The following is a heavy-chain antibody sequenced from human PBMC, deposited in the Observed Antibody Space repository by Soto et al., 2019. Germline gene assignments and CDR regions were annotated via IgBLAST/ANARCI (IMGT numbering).Heavy chain of an antibody. Sequence: ASVKVSCKASGYTFTSYYMHWVRQAPGQGLEWMGIINPSGGSTSYAQKLQGRVTMTRDTSTSTVYMELSSLRSEDTAVYYCAREGTDIVVVPAAMLYNWFDPWGRGTLVTVSS. CDR3: AREGTDIVVVPAAMLYNWFDP. V-gene: IGHV1-46*03. D-gene: IGHD2-2*01. CDR1: GYTFTSYY. J-gene: IGHJ5*02. CDR2: INPSGGST.